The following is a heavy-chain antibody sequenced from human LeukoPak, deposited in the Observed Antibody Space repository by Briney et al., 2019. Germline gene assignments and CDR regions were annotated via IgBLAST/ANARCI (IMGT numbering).Heavy chain of an antibody. CDR1: GFTFSSYA. D-gene: IGHD1-26*01. CDR3: AKNPFASYTGYFDY. CDR2: ISGSGGST. V-gene: IGHV3-23*01. Sequence: QAGGSLRLSCAASGFTFSSYAMSWVRQAPGKGLEWVSAISGSGGSTYYADSVKGRFTISRDNSKNTLYLQMNSLRAEDTAVYYCAKNPFASYTGYFDYWGQGTLVTVSS. J-gene: IGHJ4*02.